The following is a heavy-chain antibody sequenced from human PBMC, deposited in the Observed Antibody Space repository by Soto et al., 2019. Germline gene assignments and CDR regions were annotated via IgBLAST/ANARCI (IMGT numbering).Heavy chain of an antibody. V-gene: IGHV5-51*01. CDR2: IYPGDSDA. D-gene: IGHD3-16*01. J-gene: IGHJ4*02. Sequence: GESLKISCKGSGYRFTNYWIGWVRQMPGKGLEWMGIIYPGDSDARYSPSFQGQVTMSADKSIRIAYLQWNSLKASDTAIYYCARHGGPDARGHLDFDYWGQGTLVTVSS. CDR1: GYRFTNYW. CDR3: ARHGGPDARGHLDFDY.